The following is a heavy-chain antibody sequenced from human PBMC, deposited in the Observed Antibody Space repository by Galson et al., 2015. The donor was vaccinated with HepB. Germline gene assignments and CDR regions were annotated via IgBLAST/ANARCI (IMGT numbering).Heavy chain of an antibody. CDR3: ARLVRPSYWYIDL. CDR2: IKQDGSEN. J-gene: IGHJ2*01. CDR1: GFTFSSYW. D-gene: IGHD3-9*01. V-gene: IGHV3-7*03. Sequence: SLRLSCAASGFTFSSYWMSWVRQAPGKGLEWVANIKQDGSENYYVDSVKGRFTISRDNAKNSLYLQMNSLRAEDTAVYYCARLVRPSYWYIDLWGRGTLVTVSS.